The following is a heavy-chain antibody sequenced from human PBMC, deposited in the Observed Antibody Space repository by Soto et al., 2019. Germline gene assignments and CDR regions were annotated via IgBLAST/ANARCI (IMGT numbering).Heavy chain of an antibody. CDR2: IYHSGST. D-gene: IGHD1-1*01. V-gene: IGHV4-38-2*01. CDR3: ARAEGAWNDAFDI. J-gene: IGHJ3*02. Sequence: SETLSLTCAVSGYSISSGYYWGWIRQPPGKGLEWIGSIYHSGSTYYNPSLKSRVTISVDTSKNQFSLKLSSVTAADTAVYYCARAEGAWNDAFDIWGQGTMVT. CDR1: GYSISSGYY.